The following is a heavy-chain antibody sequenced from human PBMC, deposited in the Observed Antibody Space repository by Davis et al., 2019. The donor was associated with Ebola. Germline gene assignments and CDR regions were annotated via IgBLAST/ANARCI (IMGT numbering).Heavy chain of an antibody. CDR2: ISTNGGST. CDR1: GFTFSSYA. D-gene: IGHD4-17*01. V-gene: IGHV3-64*01. CDR3: ARGPTTVMSAFDI. J-gene: IGHJ3*02. Sequence: GESLKIPCAASGFTFSSYAMHWVRQAPGKGLEYVSAISTNGGSTYYANSVKGRFTISRDNSKNTLYLQMGSLRAEDMAVYYCARGPTTVMSAFDIWGQGTMVTVSS.